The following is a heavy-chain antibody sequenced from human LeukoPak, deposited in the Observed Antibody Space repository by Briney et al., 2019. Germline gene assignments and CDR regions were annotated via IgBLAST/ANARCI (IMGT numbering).Heavy chain of an antibody. J-gene: IGHJ4*02. D-gene: IGHD2-2*01. Sequence: GESLKISCKGSGYSFTSYWIGWVRQMPGKGLEWMGIIYPGDSDTRYSPSFQGQVTISADESISTAYLQWSSLKASDAAMYYCARHRKAPYCGSASCPYYFDYWGQGTLVTVSS. CDR3: ARHRKAPYCGSASCPYYFDY. V-gene: IGHV5-51*01. CDR1: GYSFTSYW. CDR2: IYPGDSDT.